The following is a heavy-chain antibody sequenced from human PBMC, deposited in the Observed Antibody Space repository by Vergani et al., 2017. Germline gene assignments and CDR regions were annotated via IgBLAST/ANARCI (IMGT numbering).Heavy chain of an antibody. V-gene: IGHV4-39*02. CDR3: ARELDLLHAFDI. Sequence: QLQLQESGPGLVKPSETLSLTCTVSGGSISSSSYYWGWIRQPPGKGLEWIGSIYYSGSTYYNPSRKSRVTISVDTSKNQCSLKLSSVTAADTAVYYCARELDLLHAFDIWGQGTMVTVSS. CDR1: GGSISSSSYY. J-gene: IGHJ3*02. D-gene: IGHD2-21*01. CDR2: IYYSGST.